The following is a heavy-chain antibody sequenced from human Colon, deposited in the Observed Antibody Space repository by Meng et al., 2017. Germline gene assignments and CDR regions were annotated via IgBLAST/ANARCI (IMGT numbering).Heavy chain of an antibody. V-gene: IGHV3-74*01. CDR3: AELTSSAFDI. J-gene: IGHJ3*02. Sequence: EVQLVESGGGLVQPGGSLRLSCAASGFTFSSYWMHWVRQTPGKGLVWVSRINTDGRDTSYADSVQGRFTISRDNAKNTLYLQMNSLRAEDTAVYYCAELTSSAFDIWGPGTMVTVSS. D-gene: IGHD2-2*01. CDR2: INTDGRDT. CDR1: GFTFSSYW.